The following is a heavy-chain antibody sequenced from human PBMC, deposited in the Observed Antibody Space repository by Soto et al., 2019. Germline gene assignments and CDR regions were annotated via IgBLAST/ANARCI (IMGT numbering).Heavy chain of an antibody. D-gene: IGHD6-19*01. J-gene: IGHJ5*02. CDR2: INPNSGGT. CDR1: GYTFTGYY. Sequence: ASVKVSCKASGYTFTGYYMHWVRQAPGQGLEWMGWINPNSGGTNYAQKFQGRVTMTRDTSISTAYMELSRLRSDDTAVYYCARELTSGIEVAGPWGQGTLVTVSS. CDR3: ARELTSGIEVAGP. V-gene: IGHV1-2*02.